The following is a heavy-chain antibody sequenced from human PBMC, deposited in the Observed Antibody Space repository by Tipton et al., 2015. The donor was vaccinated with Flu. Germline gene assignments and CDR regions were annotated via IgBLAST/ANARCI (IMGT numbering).Heavy chain of an antibody. V-gene: IGHV1-8*01. CDR3: ARRSDIVGVVAAGLSYNLFDP. CDR2: MNPNSGNT. Sequence: QLVQSGAEVKKPGASVEVSCKASGYTFTSYDINWVRQATGQGLEWMGWMNPNSGNTGYAQKFQGRVTMTRNTSISTAYMELSSLRSEDTAVYYCARRSDIVGVVAAGLSYNLFDPWGQGTLVTVSS. D-gene: IGHD2-15*01. J-gene: IGHJ5*02. CDR1: GYTFTSYD.